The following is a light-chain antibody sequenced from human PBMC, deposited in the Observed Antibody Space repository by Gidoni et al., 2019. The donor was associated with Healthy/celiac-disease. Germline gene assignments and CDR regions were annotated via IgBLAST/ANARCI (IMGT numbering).Light chain of an antibody. CDR3: QQYGSSPST. CDR1: QSVSSSY. CDR2: GAS. Sequence: EIVLTQSPGTLSLSPGERATLSCRARQSVSSSYLAWYQQKPGQAPRLLIYGASSRATGIPDRFSGSGSGTDFTLTISRLEPEDFALYYCQQYGSSPSTFGQGTRLEIK. J-gene: IGKJ5*01. V-gene: IGKV3-20*01.